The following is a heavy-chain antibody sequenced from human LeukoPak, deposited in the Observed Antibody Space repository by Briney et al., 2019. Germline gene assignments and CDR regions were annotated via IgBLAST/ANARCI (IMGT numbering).Heavy chain of an antibody. J-gene: IGHJ4*02. Sequence: GGSLRLSCGSPGFTFSSYGMHWVRQAPGKGLEWVAFIRNDGRNKYYADSVKGRFTISRDNSKNTLYLQMNSLRAEDTAVYYCAKGLRKLIVGSTEYYFDYWGQGTLVTVSS. CDR3: AKGLRKLIVGSTEYYFDY. CDR1: GFTFSSYG. V-gene: IGHV3-30*02. CDR2: IRNDGRNK. D-gene: IGHD1-26*01.